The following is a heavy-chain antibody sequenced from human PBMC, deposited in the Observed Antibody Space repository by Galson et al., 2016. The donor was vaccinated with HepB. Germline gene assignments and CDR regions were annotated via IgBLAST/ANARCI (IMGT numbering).Heavy chain of an antibody. CDR3: AKDSLAHYYFGSGNSVDY. V-gene: IGHV3-23*01. D-gene: IGHD3-10*01. Sequence: QSHSFADSGPTFRNYAISSARQAPGKGLEWVSGISDSGGSTYCADSLLGRFTISSHNSKNTLYLQMNSLKAEDTAVYYCAKDSLAHYYFGSGNSVDYWGQGTLVTVSS. CDR1: GPTFRNYA. CDR2: ISDSGGST. J-gene: IGHJ4*02.